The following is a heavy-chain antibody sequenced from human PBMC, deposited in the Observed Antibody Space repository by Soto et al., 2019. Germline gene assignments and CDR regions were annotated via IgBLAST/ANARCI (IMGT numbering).Heavy chain of an antibody. CDR2: IGTAGDT. J-gene: IGHJ3*02. CDR1: GFTFSSYD. D-gene: IGHD3-3*01. Sequence: GGSLRLSCAASGFTFSSYDMHWVRQATGKGLEWVSAIGTAGDTYYPGSVKGRFTISRENAKNSLYLQMNSLRAGDTAVYYCARSRFWSGYLDAFDIWGQGTTVTVSS. CDR3: ARSRFWSGYLDAFDI. V-gene: IGHV3-13*01.